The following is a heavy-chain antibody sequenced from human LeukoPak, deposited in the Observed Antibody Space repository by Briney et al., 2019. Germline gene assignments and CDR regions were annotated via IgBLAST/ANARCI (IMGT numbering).Heavy chain of an antibody. CDR3: ARDRLEDYGMDV. Sequence: ASVKVSCKASGYTFTGYYMHWVRQAPGQGLEWMGWINPNSGGTNYAQKFQGWVTMTRDTSISTAYMELCRLRSDDTAVYYCARDRLEDYGMDVWGQGTTVTVSS. V-gene: IGHV1-2*04. CDR1: GYTFTGYY. CDR2: INPNSGGT. D-gene: IGHD3-16*01. J-gene: IGHJ6*02.